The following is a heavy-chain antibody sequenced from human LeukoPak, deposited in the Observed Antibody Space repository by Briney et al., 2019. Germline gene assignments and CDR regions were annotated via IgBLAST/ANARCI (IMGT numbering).Heavy chain of an antibody. CDR3: ARSRVHGYCSSTSCYYPNWFDP. CDR2: IIPIFGTA. CDR1: GGTFSSYA. Sequence: VKVSCKASGGTFSSYAISWVRQAPGQGLEWMGGIIPIFGTANYAQKFQGRVAITADESTSTAYMELSSLRSEDTAVYYCARSRVHGYCSSTSCYYPNWFDPWGQGTLVTVSS. J-gene: IGHJ5*02. V-gene: IGHV1-69*13. D-gene: IGHD2-2*01.